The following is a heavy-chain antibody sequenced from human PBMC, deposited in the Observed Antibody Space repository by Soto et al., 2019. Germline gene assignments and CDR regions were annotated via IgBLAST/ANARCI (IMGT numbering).Heavy chain of an antibody. CDR3: ARDGPSSLQWELLEAFDI. D-gene: IGHD1-26*01. J-gene: IGHJ3*02. V-gene: IGHV1-18*04. CDR1: GYTFTSYG. CDR2: ISAYNGNT. Sequence: GPSVKVSCKASGYTFTSYGISWVRQAPGQGLEWMGWISAYNGNTNYAQKLQGRVTMTTDTSTSTAYMELRSLRSDDTAVYYCARDGPSSLQWELLEAFDIWGQGTMVTVSS.